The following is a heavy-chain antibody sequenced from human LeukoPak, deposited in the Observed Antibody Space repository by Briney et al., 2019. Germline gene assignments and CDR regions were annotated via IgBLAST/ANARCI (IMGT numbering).Heavy chain of an antibody. CDR1: GYSLSSGYY. D-gene: IGHD5-18*01. CDR2: IYHSGST. J-gene: IGHJ4*02. CDR3: AREGYSYGYRY. Sequence: SETLSLTCTVSGYSLSSGYYWGWIRQPPGKGLEWIGSIYHSGSTYYNPSLKSRVTISVDTSKNQFSLKLSSVTAADTAVYYCAREGYSYGYRYWGQGTLVTVSS. V-gene: IGHV4-38-2*02.